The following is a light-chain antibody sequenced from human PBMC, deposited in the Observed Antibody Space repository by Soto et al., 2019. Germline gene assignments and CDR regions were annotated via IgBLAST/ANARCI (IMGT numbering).Light chain of an antibody. CDR3: QEYSKWPLFT. V-gene: IGKV3-15*01. J-gene: IGKJ3*01. Sequence: EIVVTQSPGILSVSPGDRATLSCRASQSVGRNLAWYQQKPGQAPTLLIYAASTRATGLPARFSGSGSGTDFTLTISSLQSEDFAVYYCQEYSKWPLFTFGPGTRADIK. CDR1: QSVGRN. CDR2: AAS.